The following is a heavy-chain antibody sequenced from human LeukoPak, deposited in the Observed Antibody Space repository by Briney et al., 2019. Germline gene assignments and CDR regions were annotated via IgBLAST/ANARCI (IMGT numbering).Heavy chain of an antibody. V-gene: IGHV1-69*05. CDR3: ASGRVAAHDAFDI. D-gene: IGHD6-13*01. J-gene: IGHJ3*02. CDR2: VIPIFGTA. Sequence: GASVKVPCKASGGTFSSYAISWVRQAPGQGLEWMGGVIPIFGTANYAQKFQGRVTITTDESTSTAYMELSSLRSEDTAVYYCASGRVAAHDAFDIWGQGTMVTVSS. CDR1: GGTFSSYA.